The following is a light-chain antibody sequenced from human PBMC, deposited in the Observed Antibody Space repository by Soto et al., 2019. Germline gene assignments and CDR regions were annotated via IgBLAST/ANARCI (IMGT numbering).Light chain of an antibody. V-gene: IGLV2-14*01. CDR3: SSYTSSTFYV. J-gene: IGLJ1*01. CDR2: EVT. CDR1: SSDVGGYNY. Sequence: QSVLTQPASVSGSPGQLITVSCTGTSSDVGGYNYVSWYQQHAGKAPKLMIYEVTNRPSGVSNRFSGSKSGNTASLTISGLQAEDEADYYCSSYTSSTFYVFGTGTKVTVL.